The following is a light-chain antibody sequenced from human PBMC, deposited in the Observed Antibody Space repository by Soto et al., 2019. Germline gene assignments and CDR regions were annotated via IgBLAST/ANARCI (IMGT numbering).Light chain of an antibody. V-gene: IGLV2-8*01. CDR2: EVV. CDR3: SSYTSSSVYV. CDR1: KSDIGVYDF. Sequence: QSVLTQPPSASGSPGQSVTISCTGTKSDIGVYDFVSWYQHHPGKAPRLIIYEVVQRPSGVPDRFSGSKSGNTASLTVSGLQAEDEADYYCSSYTSSSVYVFGTGTKAPS. J-gene: IGLJ1*01.